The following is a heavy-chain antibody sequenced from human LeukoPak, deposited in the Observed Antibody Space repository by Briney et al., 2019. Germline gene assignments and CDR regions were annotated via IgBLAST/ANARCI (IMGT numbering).Heavy chain of an antibody. V-gene: IGHV4-61*01. CDR3: ASAYCSGGSCSDFDY. Sequence: SETLSLTCTVSGGSVSSGSYYWSWIRQPPGKGLEWIGYIYYSGSTNYNPSLKSRVTISVDTSKNQFSLKLSSVTAADTAVYYCASAYCSGGSCSDFDYWGQGTLVTVSS. CDR1: GGSVSSGSYY. CDR2: IYYSGST. D-gene: IGHD2-15*01. J-gene: IGHJ4*02.